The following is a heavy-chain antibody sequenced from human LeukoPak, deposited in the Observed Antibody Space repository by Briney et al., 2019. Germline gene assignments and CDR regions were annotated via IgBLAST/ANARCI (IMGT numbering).Heavy chain of an antibody. D-gene: IGHD3-9*01. CDR3: ASSRFDWLPYFEY. Sequence: GGSLRLSCAASRLTFSSYAMHWVRQPPGKGLEWVAVIPYDGNNKYYADSVRGRFTIPRDNSKNTLYLQMNSLRPEDTAVYYCASSRFDWLPYFEYWGQGTLVTVSS. V-gene: IGHV3-30-3*01. CDR1: RLTFSSYA. CDR2: IPYDGNNK. J-gene: IGHJ4*02.